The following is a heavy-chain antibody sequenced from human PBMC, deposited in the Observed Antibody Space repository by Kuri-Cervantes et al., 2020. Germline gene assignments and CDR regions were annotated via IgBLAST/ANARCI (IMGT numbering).Heavy chain of an antibody. CDR1: GGSISDYY. Sequence: GSLRLSCTVSGGSISDYYWSWVRQPPGNGLEWIGYIYYSGSTYYNPSLKSRVTISVDTSKNQFSLKLSSVTAADTAVYYCARWRLPIAAAGGFDYWGQGTLVTVSS. CDR2: IYYSGST. D-gene: IGHD6-13*01. V-gene: IGHV4-59*12. CDR3: ARWRLPIAAAGGFDY. J-gene: IGHJ4*02.